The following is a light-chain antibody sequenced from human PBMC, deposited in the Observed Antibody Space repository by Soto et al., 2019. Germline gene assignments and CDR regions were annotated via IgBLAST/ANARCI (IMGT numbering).Light chain of an antibody. V-gene: IGKV3-15*01. Sequence: EIEMTQSPATLSVSPGETATLSCRASQSVGSAVAWYQHKPGQAPRLLIVGASIRATGVPGRFSGGGSGTEFTLTISSLQSEDVAVYYCQQYKNCPTLTFGGGTTVEIK. CDR1: QSVGSA. CDR3: QQYKNCPTLT. CDR2: GAS. J-gene: IGKJ4*01.